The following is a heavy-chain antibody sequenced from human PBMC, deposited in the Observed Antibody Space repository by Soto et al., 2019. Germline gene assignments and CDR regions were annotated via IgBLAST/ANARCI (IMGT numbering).Heavy chain of an antibody. D-gene: IGHD2-8*02. CDR1: GGSFSGYY. V-gene: IGHV4-34*01. CDR3: ARDKITGLFDY. Sequence: QVQLQQWGAGLLKPSETLSLTCAVYGGSFSGYYWTWIRQPPGTGLEWIGEINHSGSTNYNPSLTIPVTISVDPSKNQFSLKLTSVTAADTAVYYCARDKITGLFDYWGQGTLVTVSS. CDR2: INHSGST. J-gene: IGHJ4*02.